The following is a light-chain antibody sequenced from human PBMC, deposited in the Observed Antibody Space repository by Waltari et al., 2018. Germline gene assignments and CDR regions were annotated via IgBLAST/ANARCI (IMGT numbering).Light chain of an antibody. CDR3: SSYTSSSTPVV. Sequence: QSALTQPASVSGSPGQSITISCTGTSSDVGGYNYVSWYQQHPGKDPKLMIYDVSNRPSGVSNPFSGSKSGNPASLTISGLQAEDEADYYCSSYTSSSTPVVFGGGTKLTVL. CDR2: DVS. J-gene: IGLJ2*01. V-gene: IGLV2-14*03. CDR1: SSDVGGYNY.